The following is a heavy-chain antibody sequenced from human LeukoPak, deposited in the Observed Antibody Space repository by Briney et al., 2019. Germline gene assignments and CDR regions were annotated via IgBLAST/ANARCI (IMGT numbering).Heavy chain of an antibody. V-gene: IGHV3-30-3*01. D-gene: IGHD3-10*01. CDR3: ARDCCGEWYFFDL. CDR2: ISYDGTNK. J-gene: IGHJ4*02. CDR1: GFPFNNYA. Sequence: GGSLRLSCAASGFPFNNYAMHWVRQAPGKGLEWVAFISYDGTNKYYTDSVKGRFTVSRDNSKNTLYLQMNSLGAEDTAVYYCARDCCGEWYFFDLWGQGILVTVSS.